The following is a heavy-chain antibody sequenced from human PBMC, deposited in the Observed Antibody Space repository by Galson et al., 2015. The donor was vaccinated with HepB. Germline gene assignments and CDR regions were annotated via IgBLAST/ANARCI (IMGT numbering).Heavy chain of an antibody. CDR3: ARNPASYVYYNMDV. CDR1: GFSFISHS. D-gene: IGHD3-16*01. J-gene: IGHJ6*02. CDR2: ISPGGAQ. V-gene: IGHV3-48*01. Sequence: SLRLSCAASGFSFISHSMNWVRHSPGKGLEWLAYISPGGAQYYTDSARGRFTLSRDNAKKSMYLHMSSLRVEDTGIYYCARNPASYVYYNMDVWGQGTTVTASS.